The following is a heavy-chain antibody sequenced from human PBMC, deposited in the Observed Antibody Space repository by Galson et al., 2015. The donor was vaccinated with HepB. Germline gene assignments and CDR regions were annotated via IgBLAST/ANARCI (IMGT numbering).Heavy chain of an antibody. J-gene: IGHJ4*02. V-gene: IGHV4-4*02. Sequence: LSLTCTVSGGSISSNNWWSWVRQPPGKGLEWIGEIYHSGSTNYNPSLKSRVTISVDKSKDQFSLKLSSVTAADTAVFYCASNNPGITAAGVFDYWGQGTLVTVSS. D-gene: IGHD6-13*01. CDR3: ASNNPGITAAGVFDY. CDR2: IYHSGST. CDR1: GGSISSNNW.